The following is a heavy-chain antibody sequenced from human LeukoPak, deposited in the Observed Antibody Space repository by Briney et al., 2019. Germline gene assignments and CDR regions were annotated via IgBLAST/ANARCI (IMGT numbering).Heavy chain of an antibody. D-gene: IGHD3-9*01. J-gene: IGHJ6*03. Sequence: PSETLSLTCTVSGGSISSYYWSWIRQPPGKGLEWIGYIYYSGSTNYNPSLKSRVTISVDTSKNQFSLKLSSVTAADTAVYYCARVIRWDILTGYYKSYYYYYMDVWGKGTTVTVSS. CDR3: ARVIRWDILTGYYKSYYYYYMDV. CDR1: GGSISSYY. V-gene: IGHV4-59*12. CDR2: IYYSGST.